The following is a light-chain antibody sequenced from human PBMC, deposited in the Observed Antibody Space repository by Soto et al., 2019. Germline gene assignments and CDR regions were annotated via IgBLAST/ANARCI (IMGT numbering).Light chain of an antibody. V-gene: IGKV1-5*03. CDR1: QTISSW. Sequence: DIQMTQAPSTLSGSVGDRVTINCRAGQTISSWLAWYQQKPGKAPKLLIYKASTLKSGVPSRFSGSGSGTEFTLTISSLQPDDFATYYCQHYNSYSEAFGQGTKVDIK. CDR3: QHYNSYSEA. J-gene: IGKJ1*01. CDR2: KAS.